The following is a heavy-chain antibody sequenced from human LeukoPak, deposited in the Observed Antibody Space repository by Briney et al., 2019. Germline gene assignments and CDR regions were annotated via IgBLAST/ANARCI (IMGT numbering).Heavy chain of an antibody. Sequence: PGGSLRLSCAASGFTFSSFFMTWVRQAPGKGLEWVSGITGSAGTTSYADSVKGRFTISRDNSRNTLYLQMNSLRAEDTAVYYCAKDPVHYYDSSGYYLSWGQGTLVTVSS. J-gene: IGHJ5*02. CDR1: GFTFSSFF. CDR3: AKDPVHYYDSSGYYLS. D-gene: IGHD3-22*01. CDR2: ITGSAGTT. V-gene: IGHV3-23*01.